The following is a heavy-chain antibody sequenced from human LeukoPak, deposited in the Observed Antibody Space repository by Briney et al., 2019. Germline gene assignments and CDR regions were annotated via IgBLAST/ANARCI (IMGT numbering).Heavy chain of an antibody. V-gene: IGHV1-8*01. J-gene: IGHJ5*02. Sequence: ASVKVSCKASGYTFTSYDINWVRQATGQGLEWMGWMNPSSGNTGYAQKFQGRVTISRNIPISTAYMELSSLTSDDTAVYYCARGRATVTTHWFDPWGQGTLVIVSS. CDR2: MNPSSGNT. CDR3: ARGRATVTTHWFDP. CDR1: GYTFTSYD. D-gene: IGHD4-11*01.